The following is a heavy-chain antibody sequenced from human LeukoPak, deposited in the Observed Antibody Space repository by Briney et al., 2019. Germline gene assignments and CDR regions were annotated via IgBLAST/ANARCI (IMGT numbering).Heavy chain of an antibody. CDR3: ARHHAIGGIVVVISNWFDP. CDR1: GGSISSSNW. V-gene: IGHV4-39*01. J-gene: IGHJ5*02. D-gene: IGHD3-22*01. Sequence: SETLSLTCAVSGGSISSSNWWSWVRQPPGKGLEWIGSIYYSGSTYYNPSLKSRVTISVDTSKNQFSLKLSSVTAADTAVYYCARHHAIGGIVVVISNWFDPWGQGTLVTVSS. CDR2: IYYSGST.